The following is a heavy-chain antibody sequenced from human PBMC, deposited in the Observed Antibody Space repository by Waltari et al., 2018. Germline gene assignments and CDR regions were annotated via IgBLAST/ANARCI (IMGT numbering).Heavy chain of an antibody. Sequence: QVQLQESGPGLVKPSETLSLTCTVSGGSISSYYWSWIRQPPGKGLEWIGSIYHSGSTNYNPSLKSRVTIAGDTSKNQFYLKLSSVTAADTAVYYCARGGWHYFDYWGQGTLVTVSS. J-gene: IGHJ4*02. CDR2: IYHSGST. V-gene: IGHV4-59*01. CDR1: GGSISSYY. CDR3: ARGGWHYFDY. D-gene: IGHD3-22*01.